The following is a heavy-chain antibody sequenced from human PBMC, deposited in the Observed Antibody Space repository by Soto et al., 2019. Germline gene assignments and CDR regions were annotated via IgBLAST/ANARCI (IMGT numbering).Heavy chain of an antibody. J-gene: IGHJ4*02. CDR2: IYSGGST. CDR1: GGSISSYY. CDR3: ARGGYFDSSNYLAY. V-gene: IGHV4-4*07. Sequence: SETLSLTCTVSGGSISSYYWSWIRQPAGKGLEWIGRIYSGGSTNYNPSLKSRVTLSVDASKNQFSLKLTSVTAADTAVYYCARGGYFDSSNYLAYWGLGTLVTVSS. D-gene: IGHD3-22*01.